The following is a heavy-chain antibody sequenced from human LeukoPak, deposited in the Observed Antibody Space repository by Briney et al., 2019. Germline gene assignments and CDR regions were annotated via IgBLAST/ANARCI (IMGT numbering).Heavy chain of an antibody. V-gene: IGHV1-18*01. CDR1: GYTFTSYG. CDR2: ITAYNGNT. D-gene: IGHD5-12*01. Sequence: ASVKVSCKASGYTFTSYGISWVRQAPGQGLEWMGWITAYNGNTNYAQKLQGRVTMTTDTSTSTAYMELRSLRSDDTAVYYCARPSSGYEGYYFDYWGQGTLVTVSS. J-gene: IGHJ4*02. CDR3: ARPSSGYEGYYFDY.